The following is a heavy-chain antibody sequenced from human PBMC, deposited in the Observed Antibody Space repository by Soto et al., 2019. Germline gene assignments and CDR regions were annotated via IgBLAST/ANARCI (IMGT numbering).Heavy chain of an antibody. J-gene: IGHJ4*02. CDR2: ISYDGSNK. D-gene: IGHD3-9*01. CDR3: AKESVRYFGYYFDY. Sequence: PGGSLRLSCAAPGFTFSSYGMHWVRQAPGKGLEWVAVISYDGSNKYYADSVKGRFTISRDNSKNTLYLQMNSLRAEDTAVYYCAKESVRYFGYYFDYWGQGTLVTVSS. V-gene: IGHV3-30*18. CDR1: GFTFSSYG.